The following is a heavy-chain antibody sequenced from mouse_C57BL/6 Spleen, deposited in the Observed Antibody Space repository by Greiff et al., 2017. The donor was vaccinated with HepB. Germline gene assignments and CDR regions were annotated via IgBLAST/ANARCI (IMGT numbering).Heavy chain of an antibody. Sequence: EVQLQQSGPELVKPGASVKMSCKASGYTFTDYNMHWVKQSHGKSLEWIGYINPNNGGTSYNQKFKGKATLTVNKSSSTAYMELRSLTSEDSAVYYCARGGNYVYYAMDYWGQGTSVTVSS. D-gene: IGHD2-1*01. CDR3: ARGGNYVYYAMDY. V-gene: IGHV1-22*01. J-gene: IGHJ4*01. CDR1: GYTFTDYN. CDR2: INPNNGGT.